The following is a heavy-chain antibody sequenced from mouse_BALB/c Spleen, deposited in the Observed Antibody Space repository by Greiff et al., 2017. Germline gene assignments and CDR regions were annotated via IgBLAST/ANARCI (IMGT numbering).Heavy chain of an antibody. Sequence: EVQVVESGGGLVKPGGSLKLSCAASGFTFSSYAMSWVRQTPEKRLEWVASISSGGSTYYPDSVKGRFTIFRDNARNILYLQMSSLRSEDTAMYYCARGFTTATFAMDYWGQGTSVTVSS. CDR1: GFTFSSYA. CDR2: ISSGGST. CDR3: ARGFTTATFAMDY. D-gene: IGHD1-2*01. V-gene: IGHV5-6-5*01. J-gene: IGHJ4*01.